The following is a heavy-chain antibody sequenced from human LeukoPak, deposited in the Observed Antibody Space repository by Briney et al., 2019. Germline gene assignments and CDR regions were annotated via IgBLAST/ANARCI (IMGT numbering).Heavy chain of an antibody. D-gene: IGHD2-15*01. J-gene: IGHJ4*02. CDR3: ATEGYCSGGNCYSFDY. CDR1: GLTFSSAW. Sequence: PGGSLRLSCAVSGLTFSSAWMSWVRQAPGKGLEWVGRLKSKTDGGAIDYAAPVKGRFTISRDDSKSMLYLQMNSLKTEDTAVYYCATEGYCSGGNCYSFDYWGQGTLVTVSS. V-gene: IGHV3-15*01. CDR2: LKSKTDGGAI.